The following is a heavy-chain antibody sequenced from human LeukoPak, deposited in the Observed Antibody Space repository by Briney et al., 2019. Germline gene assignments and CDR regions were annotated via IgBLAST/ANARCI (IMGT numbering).Heavy chain of an antibody. CDR3: ARRMGAITFGGEDY. Sequence: PGGSLRLSCAASGFTFSSYAMSWVRQAPGKGPEWVSAISGSGGSTYYADSVKGRFTISRDNSKNTLYLQMNSLRAEDTAVYYCARRMGAITFGGEDYWGQGTLVTVSS. V-gene: IGHV3-23*01. D-gene: IGHD3-16*01. J-gene: IGHJ4*02. CDR2: ISGSGGST. CDR1: GFTFSSYA.